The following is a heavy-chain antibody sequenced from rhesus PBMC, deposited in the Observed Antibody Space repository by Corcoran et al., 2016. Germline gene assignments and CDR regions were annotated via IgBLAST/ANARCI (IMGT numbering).Heavy chain of an antibody. CDR3: ARDPRRGYYFDY. CDR2: IYGSGRAT. CDR1: GGSISDSYY. J-gene: IGHJ4*01. Sequence: QVQLQESGPGLVKPSETLSLTCTVSGGSISDSYYWNWIRQPPGKGLEWMGRIYGSGRATATTPSLKSLVTISKDTSKNQYSLKLSSVTAADTAVYYCARDPRRGYYFDYWGQGVLVTVSS. D-gene: IGHD3S6*01. V-gene: IGHV4-160*01.